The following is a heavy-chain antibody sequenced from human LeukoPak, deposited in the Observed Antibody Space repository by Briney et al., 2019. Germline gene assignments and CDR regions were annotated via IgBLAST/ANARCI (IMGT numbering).Heavy chain of an antibody. CDR3: AREVGGGATNYFDY. D-gene: IGHD1-26*01. V-gene: IGHV3-21*04. Sequence: GGSLRLSCAASGFTFSTYSMNWVRQAPGKGLEWVSSSSSSGTYIYYADSVRGRFTISRDNSKNTLYLQMNSLRADDTAVYYCAREVGGGATNYFDYWGQGTLVTVSS. CDR2: SSSSGTYI. J-gene: IGHJ4*02. CDR1: GFTFSTYS.